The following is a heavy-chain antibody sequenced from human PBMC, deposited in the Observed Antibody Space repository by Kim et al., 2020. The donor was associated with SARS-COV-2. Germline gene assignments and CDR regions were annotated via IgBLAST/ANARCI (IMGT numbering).Heavy chain of an antibody. Sequence: SRVTISVDTSKNQFSLKLSSVTAADTAVYYCARGVYDYVWGSYRWGWFDPWGQGTLVTVSS. CDR3: ARGVYDYVWGSYRWGWFDP. J-gene: IGHJ5*02. D-gene: IGHD3-16*02. V-gene: IGHV4-59*09.